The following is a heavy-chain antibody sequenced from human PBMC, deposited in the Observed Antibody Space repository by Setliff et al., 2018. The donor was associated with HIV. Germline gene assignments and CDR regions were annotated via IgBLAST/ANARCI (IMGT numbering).Heavy chain of an antibody. CDR1: GGSFNNYA. D-gene: IGHD1-1*01. Sequence: VSCKPAGGSFNNYAISWVRQAPGQGLEWVGGISPILGTTNSGPRFHGRVTITADKSTNTVYIELSSLRSEDTALYYCARAARGGLQYGPTGHAFDIWGQGTMVTVSS. V-gene: IGHV1-69*06. J-gene: IGHJ3*02. CDR2: ISPILGTT. CDR3: ARAARGGLQYGPTGHAFDI.